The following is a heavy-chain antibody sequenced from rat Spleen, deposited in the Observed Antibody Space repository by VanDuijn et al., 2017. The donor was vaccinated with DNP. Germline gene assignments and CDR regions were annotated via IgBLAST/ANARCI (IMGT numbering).Heavy chain of an antibody. CDR2: ISYDGTRT. Sequence: EVQVVESGGGLVQPGRSLKLSCAASGFTFSDYNMAWVRQAPKKGLEWVATISYDGTRTYYRASVKGRFTISRDYAKPTLYLQMDSLRSEDTATYYCTRYYDSFDYWGQGVMVTVSS. CDR1: GFTFSDYN. CDR3: TRYYDSFDY. V-gene: IGHV5-7*01. J-gene: IGHJ2*01. D-gene: IGHD1-1*01.